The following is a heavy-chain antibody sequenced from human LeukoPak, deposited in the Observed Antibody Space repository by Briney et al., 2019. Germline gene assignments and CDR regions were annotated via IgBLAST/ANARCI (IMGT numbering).Heavy chain of an antibody. CDR2: MSNTGIT. Sequence: SETLSLTCTVSGGSISSYFWNWIRQPPGQGLEWIGYMSNTGITKYNPSLKSRVTISADTSKNQFSLNLNSVTAADTAVYFCAKASVTTAVLFGSWGQGTLVAVSS. CDR3: AKASVTTAVLFGS. J-gene: IGHJ4*02. CDR1: GGSISSYF. V-gene: IGHV4-59*13. D-gene: IGHD4-23*01.